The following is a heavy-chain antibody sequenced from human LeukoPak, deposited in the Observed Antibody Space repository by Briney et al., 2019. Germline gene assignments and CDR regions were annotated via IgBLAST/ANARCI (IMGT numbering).Heavy chain of an antibody. J-gene: IGHJ4*02. Sequence: GGSLRLSCAASGFSFSSIGMNWVRQAPGKGLEWVSSISGSDGRTDYADSVKGRFTISKDNSKNTLYLQMSSLRGEDTAVYYCAKDFRIGYSAHFDYWGQGALVTVSS. CDR1: GFSFSSIG. D-gene: IGHD2-21*01. CDR2: ISGSDGRT. V-gene: IGHV3-23*01. CDR3: AKDFRIGYSAHFDY.